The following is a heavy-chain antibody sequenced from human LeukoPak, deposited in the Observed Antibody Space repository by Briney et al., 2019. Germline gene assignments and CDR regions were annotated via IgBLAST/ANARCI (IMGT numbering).Heavy chain of an antibody. D-gene: IGHD2-21*02. CDR1: GGTFSSYA. CDR3: ARTIVVVTAWFDP. Sequence: GASVKVSCKASGGTFSSYAISWVRQAPGQGLEWMGGIIPIFGTANYAQKFQGRVTITADESTSTAYMELSSLRSEDTAVYYCARTIVVVTAWFDPWGQGTLVTVSS. CDR2: IIPIFGTA. V-gene: IGHV1-69*13. J-gene: IGHJ5*02.